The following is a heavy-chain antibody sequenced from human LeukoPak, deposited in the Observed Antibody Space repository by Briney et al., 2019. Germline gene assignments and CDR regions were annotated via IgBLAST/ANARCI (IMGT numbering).Heavy chain of an antibody. V-gene: IGHV4-38-2*02. CDR2: IYYSGST. CDR3: AGAGDNDFWSGSDGGDNWFDP. D-gene: IGHD3-3*01. Sequence: SETLSLTCTVSGYSISSGYYWGWIRQPPGEGLEWIGSIYYSGSTYYNPSLKSRVTISVDTSKNQFSLKLSSVTAADTAVYYCAGAGDNDFWSGSDGGDNWFDPWGQGTLVTVSS. CDR1: GYSISSGYY. J-gene: IGHJ5*02.